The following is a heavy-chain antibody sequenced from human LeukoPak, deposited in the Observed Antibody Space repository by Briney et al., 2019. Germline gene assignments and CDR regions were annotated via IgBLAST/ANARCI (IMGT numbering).Heavy chain of an antibody. CDR3: ARGGVRFDAFDI. CDR2: ISWNSGSI. CDR1: GFTFDDYA. D-gene: IGHD3-16*01. Sequence: PGRSLRLSCAASGFTFDDYAMHWVRQAPGKGLEWVSGISWNSGSIGYADSVKGRFTISRDNAKNSLYLQVNSLRAEDTALYYCARGGVRFDAFDIWGQGTMVTVSS. J-gene: IGHJ3*02. V-gene: IGHV3-9*01.